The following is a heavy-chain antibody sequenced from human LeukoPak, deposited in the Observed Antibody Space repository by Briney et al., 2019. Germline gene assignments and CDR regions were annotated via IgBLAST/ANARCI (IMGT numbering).Heavy chain of an antibody. D-gene: IGHD6-13*01. CDR1: GFTFSSYA. V-gene: IGHV3-23*01. CDR2: ISGSGGST. Sequence: PVGSLRLSRAASGFTFSSYAMSWVRQAPGNGREWFSAISGSGGSTYYADSAKGRFTISRDNSKNTLYLQMNSLRAEDTAVYYCAKVRSRIAAAGTSVYYFDYWGQGTLVTVSS. CDR3: AKVRSRIAAAGTSVYYFDY. J-gene: IGHJ4*02.